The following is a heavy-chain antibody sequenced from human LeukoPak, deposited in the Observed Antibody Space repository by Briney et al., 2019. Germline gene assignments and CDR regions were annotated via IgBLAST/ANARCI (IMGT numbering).Heavy chain of an antibody. CDR3: AKVDRYCSTTRCPAGVFDY. V-gene: IGHV3-23*01. Sequence: PGGSLRLSCAASGFTFSSYAMSWVRQAPGKGLEWVSAISGSGGSTYYADSVKGRFTISRDNSQNTLYLQMNSLRAEDTAVYYCAKVDRYCSTTRCPAGVFDYWRQGILVTVSS. J-gene: IGHJ4*02. D-gene: IGHD2-2*01. CDR1: GFTFSSYA. CDR2: ISGSGGST.